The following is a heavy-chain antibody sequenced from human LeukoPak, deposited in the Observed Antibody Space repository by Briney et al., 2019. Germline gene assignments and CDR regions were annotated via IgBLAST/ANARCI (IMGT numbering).Heavy chain of an antibody. CDR1: GYTFTGYY. V-gene: IGHV1-69*13. J-gene: IGHJ3*02. CDR3: ARDKMAYAFDI. Sequence: SVKVSCKASGYTFTGYYMHWVRQAPGQGLEWMGGIIPIFGTANYAQKFQGRVTITADESTSTAYMELSSLRSEDTAVYYCARDKMAYAFDIWGQGTMVTVSS. CDR2: IIPIFGTA. D-gene: IGHD5-24*01.